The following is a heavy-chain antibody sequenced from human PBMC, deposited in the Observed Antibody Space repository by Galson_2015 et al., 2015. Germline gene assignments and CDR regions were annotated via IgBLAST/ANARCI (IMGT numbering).Heavy chain of an antibody. J-gene: IGHJ4*02. V-gene: IGHV3-30-3*01. CDR2: ISYDGSNK. CDR3: AGIYYDSIGYSVDY. D-gene: IGHD3-22*01. CDR1: GFTFSSYA. Sequence: SLRLSCAASGFTFSSYAMHWVRQAPGKGLEWVAVISYDGSNKYYADTVKGRFTISRGNSKNTLYLQMNSLRAEDTAVYYCAGIYYDSIGYSVDYWGPGTLVTVSS.